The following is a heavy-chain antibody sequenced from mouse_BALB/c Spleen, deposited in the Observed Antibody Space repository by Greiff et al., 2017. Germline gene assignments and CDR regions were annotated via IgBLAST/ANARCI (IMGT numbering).Heavy chain of an antibody. D-gene: IGHD2-2*01. CDR1: GYSITSGYY. CDR3: ARYGYFY. J-gene: IGHJ2*01. Sequence: EVQLQESGPGLVKPSQSLSLTCSVTGYSITSGYYWNWIRQFPGNKLEWMGYISYDGSNNYNPSLKNRISITRDTSKNQFFLKLNSVTTEDTATYYCARYGYFYWGQGTTLTVSS. V-gene: IGHV3-6*02. CDR2: ISYDGSN.